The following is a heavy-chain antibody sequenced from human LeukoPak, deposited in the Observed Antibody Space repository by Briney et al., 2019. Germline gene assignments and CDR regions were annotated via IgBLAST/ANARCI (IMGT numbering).Heavy chain of an antibody. V-gene: IGHV1-69*05. CDR2: IILTFGTP. CDR3: AREVEGHFDY. CDR1: GGTFSRRS. J-gene: IGHJ4*02. Sequence: ASVKVSCRASGGTFSRRSVTWVRQAPGQGLEWMGGIILTFGTPNYAQQFQDRVTITTEESRTTVYMELRSLRSEDTAVYYCAREVEGHFDYWGQGTPVTVSS.